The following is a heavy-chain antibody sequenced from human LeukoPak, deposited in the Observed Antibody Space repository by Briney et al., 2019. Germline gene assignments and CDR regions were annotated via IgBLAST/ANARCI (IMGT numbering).Heavy chain of an antibody. CDR2: INTDGSST. V-gene: IGHV3-74*01. J-gene: IGHJ4*02. D-gene: IGHD6-13*01. Sequence: GGSLRLSCAASGFTFSSYWMHWVRQAPGKGLVWVSRINTDGSSTSYADSVKGRFTISRDNAKNTPYLQMNSLRAEDTAVYYCARDSGSSWYIAYWGQGTLVTVSS. CDR3: ARDSGSSWYIAY. CDR1: GFTFSSYW.